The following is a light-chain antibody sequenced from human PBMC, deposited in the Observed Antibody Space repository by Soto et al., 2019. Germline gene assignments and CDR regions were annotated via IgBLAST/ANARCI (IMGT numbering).Light chain of an antibody. CDR2: GAS. Sequence: EIVMTQSPATLSVSPGERATVSCRASQSVSSNLAWYQQKPGQAPRLLIYGASTRATGIPARFSGSGSGTEFTLTIGSLQSEYFAAYYCQQYNNWPRTFGQGTKLEIK. CDR1: QSVSSN. J-gene: IGKJ2*01. CDR3: QQYNNWPRT. V-gene: IGKV3-15*01.